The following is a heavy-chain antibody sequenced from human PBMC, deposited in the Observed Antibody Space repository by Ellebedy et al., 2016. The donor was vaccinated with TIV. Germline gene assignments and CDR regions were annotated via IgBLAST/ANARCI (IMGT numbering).Heavy chain of an antibody. CDR3: ARGGDTLSAYENWFDS. CDR2: INPSGGST. D-gene: IGHD3-9*01. J-gene: IGHJ5*01. CDR1: GYTFTSYY. V-gene: IGHV1-46*01. Sequence: ASVKVSCKASGYTFTSYYIHWVRQAPGQGLEWMGIINPSGGSTTYAQKFQGRVTITADESTSTAYMELSSLRSEDTAVYYCARGGDTLSAYENWFDSWGQGTLVTVSS.